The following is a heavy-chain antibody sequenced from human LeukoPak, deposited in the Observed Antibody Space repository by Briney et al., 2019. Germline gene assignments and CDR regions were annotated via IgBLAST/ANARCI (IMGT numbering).Heavy chain of an antibody. CDR2: TYTSGST. Sequence: SETLSLTCTVSGGSISSYYWSWIRQPAGKGLEWIGRTYTSGSTNYNPSLKSRVTMSVDTSKNQFSLKLSSVTAADTAVYYCAGSDSSGRGYDYWGQGTLVTVSS. CDR3: AGSDSSGRGYDY. D-gene: IGHD3-22*01. J-gene: IGHJ4*02. V-gene: IGHV4-4*07. CDR1: GGSISSYY.